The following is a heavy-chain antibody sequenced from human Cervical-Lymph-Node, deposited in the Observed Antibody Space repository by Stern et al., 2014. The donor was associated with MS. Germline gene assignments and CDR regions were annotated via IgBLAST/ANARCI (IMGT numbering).Heavy chain of an antibody. J-gene: IGHJ2*01. Sequence: EMQLVESGGGLVQPGGSLRLSWAATGFTFSTYWLHWVRQAPGKGLVWVSHVTSDGSNTNYADSVKGRFTISRDNAKNTVYLQVSSLRDEDTAVYYCARGIMGSRYFDLWGRGPLVTVSS. CDR3: ARGIMGSRYFDL. CDR1: GFTFSTYW. D-gene: IGHD3-16*01. V-gene: IGHV3-74*02. CDR2: VTSDGSNT.